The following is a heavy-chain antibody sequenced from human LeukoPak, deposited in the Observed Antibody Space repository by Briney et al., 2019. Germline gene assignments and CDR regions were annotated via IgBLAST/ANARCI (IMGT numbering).Heavy chain of an antibody. D-gene: IGHD6-19*01. CDR1: GGSFSGYY. CDR2: INHSGST. J-gene: IGHJ5*02. Sequence: PSETLSLTCAVYGGSFSGYYWSWIRQPPGKGLEWIGEINHSGSTNYNPSLKSRVTISVDTSKNQFSLKLSSVTAADTAVYYCARDMRDSSGWYFWFDPWGQGTLVTVSS. V-gene: IGHV4-34*01. CDR3: ARDMRDSSGWYFWFDP.